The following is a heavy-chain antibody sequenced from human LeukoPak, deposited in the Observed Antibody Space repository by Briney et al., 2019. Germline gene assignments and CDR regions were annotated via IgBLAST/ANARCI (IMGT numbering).Heavy chain of an antibody. Sequence: GGSLRLSCAASGFTFSSYAMNWVRQAPGKGLEWVSVISGSGDSTHYADSVEGRFTISTDNSKNTLYLQMNSLRAEDTAVYYCAKASGSTWYRGWFDPWGQGTLVTVSS. CDR1: GFTFSSYA. J-gene: IGHJ5*02. CDR2: ISGSGDST. D-gene: IGHD6-13*01. V-gene: IGHV3-23*01. CDR3: AKASGSTWYRGWFDP.